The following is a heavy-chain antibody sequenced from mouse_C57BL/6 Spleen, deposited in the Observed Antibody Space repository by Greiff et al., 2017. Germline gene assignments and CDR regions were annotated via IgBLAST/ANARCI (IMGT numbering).Heavy chain of an antibody. V-gene: IGHV5-12*01. CDR3: ARHWSGYFDV. CDR2: ISNGGGST. J-gene: IGHJ1*03. Sequence: DVQLQESGGGLVQPGGSLKLSCAASGFTFSDYYMYWVRQTPEKRLEWVAYISNGGGSTYYPDTVKGRFTISRDNAKNTLYLQMSRLKSEDTAMYYCARHWSGYFDVWGTGTTVTVSS. CDR1: GFTFSDYY.